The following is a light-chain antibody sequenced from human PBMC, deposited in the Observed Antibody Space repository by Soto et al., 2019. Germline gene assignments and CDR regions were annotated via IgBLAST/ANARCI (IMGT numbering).Light chain of an antibody. CDR2: GAS. J-gene: IGKJ4*01. CDR3: PQYGNSPLT. V-gene: IGKV3-20*01. CDR1: QSIASSTY. Sequence: EIVLTQSPGTLALSPGERATLSCRASQSIASSTYFAWYQQKPGQAPRLLIYGASHRATGIPDMFSGSGSGTDFTLTISRLEPEDFAVYYCPQYGNSPLTFGGGPKVEIK.